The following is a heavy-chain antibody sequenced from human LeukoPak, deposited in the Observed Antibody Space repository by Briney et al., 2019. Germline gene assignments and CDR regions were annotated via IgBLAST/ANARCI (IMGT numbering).Heavy chain of an antibody. Sequence: SQTLSLTCTVSGGSISSGSYYWSWTRQPAGKGLEWIGRIYTSGSTNYNPSLKSRVTISVDTSKNQFSLKLSSVAAADTALYYCARGNPSLYSSGWYPFDYWGQGTLVTVSS. D-gene: IGHD6-19*01. J-gene: IGHJ4*02. CDR2: IYTSGST. V-gene: IGHV4-61*02. CDR1: GGSISSGSYY. CDR3: ARGNPSLYSSGWYPFDY.